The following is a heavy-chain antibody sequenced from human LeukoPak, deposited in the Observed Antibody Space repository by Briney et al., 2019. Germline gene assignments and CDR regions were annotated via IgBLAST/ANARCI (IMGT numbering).Heavy chain of an antibody. CDR1: GFTFSNYG. CDR2: ISIGSNYI. J-gene: IGHJ4*02. Sequence: GGSLRLSCAASGFTFSNYGMNWVRQAPGKGLEWVSSISIGSNYIYYGDSVKGRFTISRDNAKKSLYLQMNSLRAEDTAVYYCAKDRLYGSGGEIDYWGQGTLVTVSS. D-gene: IGHD3-10*01. V-gene: IGHV3-21*04. CDR3: AKDRLYGSGGEIDY.